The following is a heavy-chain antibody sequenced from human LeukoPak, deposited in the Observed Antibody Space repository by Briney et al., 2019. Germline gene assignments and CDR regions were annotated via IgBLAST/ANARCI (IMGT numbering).Heavy chain of an antibody. D-gene: IGHD5-12*01. CDR1: GFTFSNAW. J-gene: IGHJ5*02. Sequence: GGSLRLSCAASGFTFSNAWMSWVRQAPGKGLEWVGRIKSKTDGGTTDYAAPVKGRFTISRDDSKNTLYLQMNSLKTEDTAVYYCTTIVATILHIWFDPWGQGTLVTVSS. CDR3: TTIVATILHIWFDP. CDR2: IKSKTDGGTT. V-gene: IGHV3-15*01.